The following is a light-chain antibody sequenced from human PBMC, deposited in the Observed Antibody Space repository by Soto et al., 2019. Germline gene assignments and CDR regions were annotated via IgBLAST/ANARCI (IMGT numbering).Light chain of an antibody. CDR3: QQYGGSPPWT. V-gene: IGKV3-20*01. CDR2: AAS. CDR1: HSVANNY. Sequence: IVVAQSPATLSLSPGERATISCRASHSVANNYLAWYQQKHGQAPRLIIFAASSRATGVPHRFSASGSGTDFTLTISRVEPEDFAVYFCQQYGGSPPWTFGQGTKVDIK. J-gene: IGKJ1*01.